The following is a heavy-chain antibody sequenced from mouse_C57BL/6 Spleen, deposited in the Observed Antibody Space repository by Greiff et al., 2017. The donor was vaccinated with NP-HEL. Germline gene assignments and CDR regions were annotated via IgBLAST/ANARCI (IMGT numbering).Heavy chain of an antibody. CDR1: GYTFTSYW. CDR3: ANNAPAIDY. J-gene: IGHJ4*01. Sequence: VQLQQSGAELVKPGASVKLSCKASGYTFTSYWMHWVKQRPGQGLEWIGMINPNSGSTNYNEKFKSKATLTVDKSSSTAYMQLSSLTSEYSAVNYCANNAPAIDYWGQGTSVTVSS. V-gene: IGHV1-64*01. CDR2: INPNSGST.